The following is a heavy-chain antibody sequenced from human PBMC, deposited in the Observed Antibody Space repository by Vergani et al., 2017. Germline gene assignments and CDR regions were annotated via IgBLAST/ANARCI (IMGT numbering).Heavy chain of an antibody. CDR3: ASEARITIFGVATNPFVDY. D-gene: IGHD3-3*01. CDR1: GGSFSGYY. Sequence: QVQLQQWGAGLLKPSETLSLTCAVYGGSFSGYYWSWIRQPPGKGLEWIGEINHSGSTNYNPSLKSRVTISVDTSKNQFSLKLSSVTAADTAVYYCASEARITIFGVATNPFVDYWGQGTLVTVSS. J-gene: IGHJ4*02. CDR2: INHSGST. V-gene: IGHV4-34*01.